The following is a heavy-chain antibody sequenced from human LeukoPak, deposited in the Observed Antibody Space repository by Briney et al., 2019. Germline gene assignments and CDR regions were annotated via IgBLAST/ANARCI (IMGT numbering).Heavy chain of an antibody. Sequence: PSETLSLTCTVPGGSIKSYYWSWIRQPAGEGLEWLGHIYASGTTNYNPSLNSRVTMSVDTSKNQFSLRLASVTAADTAVYYCARVADRFGYNYGIDEYFDYWGQGTLVTVSS. J-gene: IGHJ4*02. CDR2: IYASGTT. CDR3: ARVADRFGYNYGIDEYFDY. D-gene: IGHD5-18*01. CDR1: GGSIKSYY. V-gene: IGHV4-4*07.